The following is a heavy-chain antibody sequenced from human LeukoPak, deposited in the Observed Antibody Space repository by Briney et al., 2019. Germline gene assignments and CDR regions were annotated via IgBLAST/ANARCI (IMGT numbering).Heavy chain of an antibody. Sequence: ASVTVSCKASGYTFTSYDINWVRQATGQGLEWMGWMNPNSGNTGYAQKFQGRVTMTRNTSISTAYMELSSLRSEDTAVYYCARGRRYFDWFDYWGQGTLVTVSS. D-gene: IGHD3-9*01. CDR1: GYTFTSYD. CDR3: ARGRRYFDWFDY. J-gene: IGHJ4*02. V-gene: IGHV1-8*01. CDR2: MNPNSGNT.